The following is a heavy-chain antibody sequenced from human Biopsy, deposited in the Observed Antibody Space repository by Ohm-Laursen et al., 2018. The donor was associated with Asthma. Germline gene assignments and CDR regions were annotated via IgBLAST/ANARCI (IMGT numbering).Heavy chain of an antibody. Sequence: GSLSLSCPASCLAASRDHMFWVRQATGKGLDWVSVIYSGGTSHTADSVRGRFTISRDYSKNTLYLQMHSLRAEDTAVYYCARGDSSNWAHYYFDYWGQGTLVTVSS. CDR1: CLAASRDH. V-gene: IGHV3-53*01. CDR3: ARGDSSNWAHYYFDY. D-gene: IGHD3-22*01. CDR2: IYSGGTS. J-gene: IGHJ4*02.